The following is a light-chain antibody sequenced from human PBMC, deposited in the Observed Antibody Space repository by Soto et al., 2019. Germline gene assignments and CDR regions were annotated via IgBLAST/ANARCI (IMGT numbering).Light chain of an antibody. J-gene: IGLJ2*01. CDR1: KVGGKY. CDR3: QALDNSVV. CDR2: DDT. Sequence: SYELTQPPSVSVSPGQTATMTCSGDKVGGKYVCWYQQKAGQSPVLVIYDDTKRTSGIPERFSGSNSGNTATLTISGTQAMDEADYYCQALDNSVVFGGGTKVTVL. V-gene: IGLV3-1*01.